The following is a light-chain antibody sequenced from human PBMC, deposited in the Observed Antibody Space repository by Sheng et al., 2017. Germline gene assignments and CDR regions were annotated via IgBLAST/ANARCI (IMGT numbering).Light chain of an antibody. Sequence: DIQMTQSPSTLSASVGDRVTITCRASQSIRSWLAWYQQKPGKAPKLLIYKASTLESGVPSRFSGSGSGTEFTLTISGLQPDDFATYYCQQYNTLITFAGGTKGE. CDR1: QSIRSW. CDR2: KAS. V-gene: IGKV1-5*03. J-gene: IGKJ4*01. CDR3: QQYNTLIT.